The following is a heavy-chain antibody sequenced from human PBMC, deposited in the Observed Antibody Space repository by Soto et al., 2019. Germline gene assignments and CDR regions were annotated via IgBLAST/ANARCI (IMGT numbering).Heavy chain of an antibody. CDR1: GGSMRNYF. CDR3: AAGEASSRNLAPYYLDF. Sequence: SETLSLTCTVSGGSMRNYFWTWIRQPPWKGLEWIGYIHSSGTTSFFPSYNPSLRSRVTISEDTSKNQFSLKLLSVTTADTAVYFCAAGEASSRNLAPYYLDFWGQGTLV. V-gene: IGHV4-59*01. CDR2: IHSSGTT. D-gene: IGHD6-13*01. J-gene: IGHJ4*02.